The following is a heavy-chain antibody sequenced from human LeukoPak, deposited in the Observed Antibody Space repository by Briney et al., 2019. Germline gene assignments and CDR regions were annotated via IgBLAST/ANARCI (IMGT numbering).Heavy chain of an antibody. D-gene: IGHD3-22*01. Sequence: GASVKVSCKASGYIFTSYGLSWVRQAPGQGLESLGWISVYNGNTNYARNLQGRLTMTTDTSTSTAYLELRSLRSDDTAVYYCALGYYDSSGYYYYFDYWGQGTLVTVSS. V-gene: IGHV1-18*01. CDR1: GYIFTSYG. CDR2: ISVYNGNT. CDR3: ALGYYDSSGYYYYFDY. J-gene: IGHJ4*02.